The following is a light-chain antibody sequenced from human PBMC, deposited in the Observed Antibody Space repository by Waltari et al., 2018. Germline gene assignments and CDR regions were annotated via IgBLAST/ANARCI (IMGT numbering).Light chain of an antibody. CDR3: QHLNSYPLT. CDR2: AAS. V-gene: IGKV1-9*01. J-gene: IGKJ4*01. CDR1: QGISSL. Sequence: IQVTKSPSSLPASIGDRVTFSCRASQGISSLLAWFQQRPGKAPKLLIYAASTLQSAVPSRFSGSGSGTDFTLTISSLQPEDVATYYCQHLNSYPLTFGGGTKVEI.